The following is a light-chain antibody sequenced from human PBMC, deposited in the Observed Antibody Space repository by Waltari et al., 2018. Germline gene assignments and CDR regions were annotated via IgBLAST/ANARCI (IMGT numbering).Light chain of an antibody. V-gene: IGLV1-44*01. J-gene: IGLJ1*01. CDR1: SSDVGSNI. CDR2: SNN. CDR3: AAWDDSLNGYV. Sequence: QSVLTQPPSASGTPGQRVTISCSGSSSDVGSNIVSWYQPLPGTAPKLLIHSNNQRPSGVPDRFSGSKSGTSASLAISGLQSEDEADYYCAAWDDSLNGYVFGTGTKVTVL.